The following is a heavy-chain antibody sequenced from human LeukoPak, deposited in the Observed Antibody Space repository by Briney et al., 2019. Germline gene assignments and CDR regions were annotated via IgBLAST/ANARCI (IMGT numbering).Heavy chain of an antibody. CDR2: MYYSGST. D-gene: IGHD2-2*01. CDR1: GGSISSYY. V-gene: IGHV4-59*01. J-gene: IGHJ5*02. CDR3: ASGGYCSTTSCYPNWFDP. Sequence: PSETLSLTCTVSGGSISSYYWSWIRQPPGKGLEWIGYMYYSGSTNYNPSLKSRVTISVDTSKNQFSLKLSSVTAADTAVYYCASGGYCSTTSCYPNWFDPWGQGTLVTVSS.